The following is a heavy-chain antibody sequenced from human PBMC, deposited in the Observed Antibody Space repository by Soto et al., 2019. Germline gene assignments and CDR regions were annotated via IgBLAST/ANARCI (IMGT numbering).Heavy chain of an antibody. V-gene: IGHV3-48*02. CDR2: ISSSSSTI. Sequence: GGSLRLSCAASGFTFSSYSMNWVRQAPGKGLEWVSYISSSSSTIYYADSVKGRFTISRDNAKNSLYLQMNSLRDEDTAVYYCARERLYYYDSSGYFGYWGQGTLVTVSS. CDR3: ARERLYYYDSSGYFGY. CDR1: GFTFSSYS. D-gene: IGHD3-22*01. J-gene: IGHJ4*02.